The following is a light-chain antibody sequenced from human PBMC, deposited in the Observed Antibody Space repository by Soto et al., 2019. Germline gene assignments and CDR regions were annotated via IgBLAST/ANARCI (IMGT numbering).Light chain of an antibody. Sequence: DVVMTQSPLSLPVTLGQPASISCRSSQSLVYSDGNTYLNWFQQRPGQSPRRLIYKVSSRDSGVPDRLSGSGSGTDFTLKISRVEAEDVGVYYCMQGRHSPITFGQGTRLEIK. CDR1: QSLVYSDGNTY. V-gene: IGKV2-30*01. J-gene: IGKJ5*01. CDR3: MQGRHSPIT. CDR2: KVS.